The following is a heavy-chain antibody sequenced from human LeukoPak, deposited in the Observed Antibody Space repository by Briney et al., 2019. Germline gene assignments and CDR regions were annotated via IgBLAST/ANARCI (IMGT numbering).Heavy chain of an antibody. V-gene: IGHV4-39*01. CDR1: GGSISSSSYY. J-gene: IGHJ4*02. Sequence: PSETLSLTCTVSGGSISSSSYYWGWIRQPPGKGLEWIGSIYYSGDTYYNPSLKSRVTISVDTSKNHFSLKLSSVTAADTAVYYCARHSGMTTVTAYLDCWGQGTLVTVSS. CDR2: IYYSGDT. D-gene: IGHD4-17*01. CDR3: ARHSGMTTVTAYLDC.